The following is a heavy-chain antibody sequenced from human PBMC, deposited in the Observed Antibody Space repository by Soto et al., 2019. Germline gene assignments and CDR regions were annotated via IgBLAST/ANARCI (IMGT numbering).Heavy chain of an antibody. Sequence: QVQLVQSGAEVKKPGASVKVSCKASGYTFTSYGISWVRQAPGQGLEWMGWISAYNGNTNYAQKLQGRVTMTTDTSTSTAYMELSSLRSDDTAVYYCARDHPRRQSRGYYGMDVWGQGTTVTVSS. J-gene: IGHJ6*02. CDR1: GYTFTSYG. CDR2: ISAYNGNT. CDR3: ARDHPRRQSRGYYGMDV. V-gene: IGHV1-18*04.